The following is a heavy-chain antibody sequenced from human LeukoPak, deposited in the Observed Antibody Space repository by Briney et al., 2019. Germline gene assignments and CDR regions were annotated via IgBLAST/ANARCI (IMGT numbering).Heavy chain of an antibody. CDR1: GFTFSNYA. J-gene: IGHJ3*02. CDR3: ARAKRNGFDI. V-gene: IGHV3-23*01. Sequence: PGGSLRLSCAASGFTFSNYAMSWVRQAPGKGLEWVSAIGGSDGSTNYADSVKGRFTISRDNAKNSLYLQMNSLRAEDTAVYYCARAKRNGFDIWGQGTMVTVSS. CDR2: IGGSDGST.